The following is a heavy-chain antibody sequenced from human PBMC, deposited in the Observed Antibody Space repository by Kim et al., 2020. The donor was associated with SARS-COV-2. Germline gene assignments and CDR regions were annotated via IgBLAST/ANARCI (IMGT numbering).Heavy chain of an antibody. CDR1: GYTFTSYD. J-gene: IGHJ6*02. V-gene: IGHV1-8*01. CDR3: ARVPALTWIQLWSPYYYYGMDV. Sequence: ASVKVSCKASGYTFTSYDINWVRQATGQGLEWMGWMNPNSGNTGYAQKFQGRVTMTGNTSISTAYMELSSLRSEDTAVYYCARVPALTWIQLWSPYYYYGMDVWGQGTTVTVSS. CDR2: MNPNSGNT. D-gene: IGHD5-18*01.